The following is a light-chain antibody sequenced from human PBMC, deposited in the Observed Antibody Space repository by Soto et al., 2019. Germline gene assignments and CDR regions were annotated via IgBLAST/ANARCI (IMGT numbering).Light chain of an antibody. Sequence: EIVLTQSLSTLSLSPGERAILSCRASQSVSSYLAWYQQKPGQAPRLLIYDASNRATGIPARFSGSGSGTDLTLTISSLEPEDFAVYYCQQRSNWPPFFGPGTKVDIK. V-gene: IGKV3-11*01. CDR2: DAS. CDR3: QQRSNWPPF. J-gene: IGKJ3*01. CDR1: QSVSSY.